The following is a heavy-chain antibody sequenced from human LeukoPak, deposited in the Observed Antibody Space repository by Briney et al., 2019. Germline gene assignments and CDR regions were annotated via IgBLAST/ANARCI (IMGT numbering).Heavy chain of an antibody. CDR2: INSNNGGE. CDR3: AREPYTTSSDRHEKAFDY. Sequence: ASVKVSCKASGYTFTAHFIHWVRQAPGQGLEWMGQINSNNGGEKYAPKFQGRVTVLRGTSINTIYLDLTSLTSDDTAVYYCAREPYTTSSDRHEKAFDYWGQGTPVTVSS. D-gene: IGHD6-6*01. J-gene: IGHJ4*02. V-gene: IGHV1-2*06. CDR1: GYTFTAHF.